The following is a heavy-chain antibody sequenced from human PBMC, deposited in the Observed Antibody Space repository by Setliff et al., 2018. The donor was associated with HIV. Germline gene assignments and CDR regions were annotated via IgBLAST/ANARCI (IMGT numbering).Heavy chain of an antibody. CDR1: GYTFTSYG. CDR2: MNPNSGDT. Sequence: ASVKVSCKASGYTFTSYGISWVRQAPGQGLEWMGWMNPNSGDTGYAQKFQGRVTMTRSTSISTAFMELNSLRPEDTAVYFCASARIPTGGTSTSFDYWGQGTLVTVSS. D-gene: IGHD1-1*01. J-gene: IGHJ4*02. CDR3: ASARIPTGGTSTSFDY. V-gene: IGHV1-8*02.